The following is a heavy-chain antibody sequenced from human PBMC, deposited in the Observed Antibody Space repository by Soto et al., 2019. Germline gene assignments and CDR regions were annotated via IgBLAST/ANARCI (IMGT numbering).Heavy chain of an antibody. CDR1: GFTFSSYA. Sequence: PGGSLRLSCAASGFTFSSYAMSWVRQAPGKGLEWVSAISGSGGSTYYADSVKGRFTISRDNSKNTLYLQMNSLRAEDTAVYYCAKDSWDIVATIYAFFDYWGQGTLVTVSS. D-gene: IGHD5-12*01. J-gene: IGHJ4*02. CDR3: AKDSWDIVATIYAFFDY. V-gene: IGHV3-23*01. CDR2: ISGSGGST.